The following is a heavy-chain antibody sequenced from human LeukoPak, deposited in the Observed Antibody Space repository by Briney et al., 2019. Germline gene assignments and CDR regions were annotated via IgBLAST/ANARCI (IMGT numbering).Heavy chain of an antibody. CDR1: GGTFSSYA. J-gene: IGHJ4*02. CDR3: ATTGFEVAYYFDY. V-gene: IGHV1-69*06. CDR2: IIPIFGTA. Sequence: ASVKVSCKASGGTFSSYAISWVRQAPGQGLEWMGGIIPIFGTANYAQKFQGRVTMTEDTSTDTAYMELSSLRSEDTAVYYCATTGFEVAYYFDYWGQGTLVTVSS. D-gene: IGHD5-24*01.